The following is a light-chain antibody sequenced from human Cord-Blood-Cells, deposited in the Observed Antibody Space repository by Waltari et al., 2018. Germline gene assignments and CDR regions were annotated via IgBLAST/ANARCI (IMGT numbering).Light chain of an antibody. J-gene: IGKJ4*01. Sequence: EIVLTQSPGTLSLSPGERATLSCRASQSVSTSYLAMYQQKPGQAPRLLTYGASSRATGIPDRFSGSGSGTDFTLTISRLEPEDFAVYYCQQYGSSPRFGGGTKVEIK. CDR1: QSVSTSY. CDR3: QQYGSSPR. V-gene: IGKV3-20*01. CDR2: GAS.